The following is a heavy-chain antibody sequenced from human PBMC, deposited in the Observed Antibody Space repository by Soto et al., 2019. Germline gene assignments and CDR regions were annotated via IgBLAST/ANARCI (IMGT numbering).Heavy chain of an antibody. CDR3: ARELDVAARPGSQRLDH. Sequence: QVQLVESGGALVKPGGSLRLSCVTSGFDFGSYYMTWIRQAPGKGLEWVSHIISQSIYTNYAASVKGRFTISRDNAKNSLYLQMTSLRADDTAVYYCARELDVAARPGSQRLDHWGQGTLVIVSS. J-gene: IGHJ4*02. CDR2: IISQSIYT. V-gene: IGHV3-11*06. CDR1: GFDFGSYY. D-gene: IGHD6-6*01.